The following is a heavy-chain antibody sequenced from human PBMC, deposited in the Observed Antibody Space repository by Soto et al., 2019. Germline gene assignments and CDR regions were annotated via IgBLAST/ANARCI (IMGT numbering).Heavy chain of an antibody. V-gene: IGHV1-18*01. CDR2: ISAYNGNT. D-gene: IGHD3-22*01. CDR3: ARESLLYYYDSSGYYPYWYFDL. Sequence: VPLVQSGAEVKKPGASVKVSCKASGYTFTSYGISWVRQAPGQGREWMGWISAYNGNTNYAQKLQGRVTMTTDTSTSTAYMELRSLRSDDTAVYYYARESLLYYYDSSGYYPYWYFDLWGRGTLVTVSS. CDR1: GYTFTSYG. J-gene: IGHJ2*01.